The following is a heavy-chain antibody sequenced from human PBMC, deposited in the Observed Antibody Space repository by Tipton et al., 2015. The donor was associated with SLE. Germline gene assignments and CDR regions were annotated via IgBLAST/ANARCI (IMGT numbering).Heavy chain of an antibody. CDR3: ARGLSSGTTIYWFDP. CDR1: GGSISSYY. J-gene: IGHJ5*02. V-gene: IGHV4-59*01. Sequence: TLSLTCTVSGGSISSYYWSWIRQPPGKGLEWIGYIYYSGSTNYNPSLKSRVTISVDTSKNQFSLKLSSVTAADTAVYYCARGLSSGTTIYWFDPWGQGTLVTVSS. D-gene: IGHD1-7*01. CDR2: IYYSGST.